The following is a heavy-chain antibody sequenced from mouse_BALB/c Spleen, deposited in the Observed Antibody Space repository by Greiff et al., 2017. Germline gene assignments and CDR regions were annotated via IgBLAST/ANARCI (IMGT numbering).Heavy chain of an antibody. CDR2: IWAGGST. CDR3: ARDYYGSSYGYAMDY. D-gene: IGHD1-1*01. Sequence: VQRVESGPGLVAPSQSLSITCTVSGFSLTSYGVHWVRQPPGKGLEWLGVIWAGGSTNYNSALMSRLSISKDNSKSQVFLKMNSLQTDDTAMYYCARDYYGSSYGYAMDYWGQGTSVTVSS. V-gene: IGHV2-9*02. J-gene: IGHJ4*01. CDR1: GFSLTSYG.